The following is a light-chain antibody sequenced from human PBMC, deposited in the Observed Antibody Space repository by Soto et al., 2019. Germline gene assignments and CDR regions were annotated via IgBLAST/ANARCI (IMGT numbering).Light chain of an antibody. Sequence: EIVLTQSPGTLSLSPGEGATLSCRASQSVSSSLLAWFQQKPGQAPRLLIHDVSSRATGIPDRFSGSGSGTDSTLSISRLQPYYFAVSSCHQYGFSSLTFGQGTKLEIK. CDR1: QSVSSSL. V-gene: IGKV3-20*01. CDR3: HQYGFSSLT. J-gene: IGKJ2*01. CDR2: DVS.